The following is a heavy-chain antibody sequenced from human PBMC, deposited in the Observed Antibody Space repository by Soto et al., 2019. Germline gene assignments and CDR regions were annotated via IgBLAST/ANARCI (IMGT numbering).Heavy chain of an antibody. V-gene: IGHV4-39*01. J-gene: IGHJ4*02. D-gene: IGHD3-10*01. Sequence: QVQLQESGPGLVKPSETLSLTCAVSGASVSRIGFHWGWIRQPPGQGLEWIGSIYDAGTTFYNPSLKSRVTISAETSKNHFSLRLTSVTGADTAVYYCASRGSGHAFDYWGQGTLVTVSS. CDR2: IYDAGTT. CDR1: GASVSRIGFH. CDR3: ASRGSGHAFDY.